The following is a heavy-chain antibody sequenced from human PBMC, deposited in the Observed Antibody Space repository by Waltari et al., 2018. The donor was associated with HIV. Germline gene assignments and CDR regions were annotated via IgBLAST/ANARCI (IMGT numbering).Heavy chain of an antibody. Sequence: QLQLQESGPGLVKPSETLSLTCTVSGGSIRSSSYYWGWIRQPPGKGLEWIGSIYYSGATYTHPSLKSRVTISVDTSKNHFSLKLSSVTAADTAVYYCARHIPILTGVFGGYFDYWGQGTLVTVSS. CDR1: GGSIRSSSYY. V-gene: IGHV4-39*01. D-gene: IGHD7-27*01. CDR3: ARHIPILTGVFGGYFDY. CDR2: IYYSGAT. J-gene: IGHJ4*02.